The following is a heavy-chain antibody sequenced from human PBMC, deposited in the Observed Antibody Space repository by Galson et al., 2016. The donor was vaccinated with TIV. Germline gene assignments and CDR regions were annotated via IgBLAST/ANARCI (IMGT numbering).Heavy chain of an antibody. V-gene: IGHV3-74*01. CDR3: ARGLYEEYSVGLDS. J-gene: IGHJ4*02. CDR2: LNNDGSRT. CDR1: GFTFSNYW. Sequence: SLRLSCAASGFTFSNYWMYWVRQVPGKGLVWVSRLNNDGSRTAYADSVNFRFTISRDNAKNTLFLQMNSLRADYTSLYYCARGLYEEYSVGLDSWGQGTLVTVSS. D-gene: IGHD3-10*02.